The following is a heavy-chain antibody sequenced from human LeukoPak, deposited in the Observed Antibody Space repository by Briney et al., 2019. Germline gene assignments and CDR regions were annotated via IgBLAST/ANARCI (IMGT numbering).Heavy chain of an antibody. Sequence: GGSLRLSCAASGFTFSNHAMNWVRQAPGKGLEWVSIISGSGTVTYYADSVKGRFTISRDNSKNTLYLQMNSLGADDTAVYYCAKGNWRYFDYWGQGTLVTVSS. J-gene: IGHJ4*02. CDR1: GFTFSNHA. D-gene: IGHD1-1*01. CDR2: ISGSGTVT. V-gene: IGHV3-23*01. CDR3: AKGNWRYFDY.